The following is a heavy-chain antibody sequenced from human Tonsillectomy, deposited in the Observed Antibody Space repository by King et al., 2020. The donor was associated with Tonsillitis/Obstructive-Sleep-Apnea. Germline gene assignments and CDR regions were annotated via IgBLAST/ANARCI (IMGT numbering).Heavy chain of an antibody. Sequence: QVQLQQWGAGLLKPSETLSLTCAVYGGSFSGYYWSWIRQPPGKGLEWIGEINHSGSTNYNPSLKSRVTISVDTSKNQFSLKLSSVTDADTAVYYCARGAARTSTSQYYFDYWGQGTLVTVSS. CDR2: INHSGST. J-gene: IGHJ4*02. D-gene: IGHD2/OR15-2a*01. CDR1: GGSFSGYY. CDR3: ARGAARTSTSQYYFDY. V-gene: IGHV4-34*01.